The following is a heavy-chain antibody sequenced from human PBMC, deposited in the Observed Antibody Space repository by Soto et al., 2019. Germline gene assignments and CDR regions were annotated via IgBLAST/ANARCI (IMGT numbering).Heavy chain of an antibody. Sequence: GGSLRLSCAASGFTFSSYGMHWVRQAPGKGLEWVAVISYDGSNKYYADSVKGRFTISRDNSKNTLYLQMNSLRAEDTAVYYCAKEAQQRITIFGVVTRDIYHYMDVWGKGTTVTVSS. V-gene: IGHV3-30*18. D-gene: IGHD3-3*01. CDR2: ISYDGSNK. CDR1: GFTFSSYG. J-gene: IGHJ6*03. CDR3: AKEAQQRITIFGVVTRDIYHYMDV.